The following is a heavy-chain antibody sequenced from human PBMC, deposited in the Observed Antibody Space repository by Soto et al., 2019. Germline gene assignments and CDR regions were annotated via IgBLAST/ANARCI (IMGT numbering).Heavy chain of an antibody. J-gene: IGHJ4*02. Sequence: PGGSLRLSCAASGIIFSSYWMHWVRQAPGKGLVWVSRINSDGSSTSYADSVKGRFTISRDNAKNTLYLQMNSLRAEDTAVYYCAIRASYYDSSGYFDYWGQGILVTVSS. CDR3: AIRASYYDSSGYFDY. D-gene: IGHD3-22*01. CDR1: GIIFSSYW. V-gene: IGHV3-74*01. CDR2: INSDGSST.